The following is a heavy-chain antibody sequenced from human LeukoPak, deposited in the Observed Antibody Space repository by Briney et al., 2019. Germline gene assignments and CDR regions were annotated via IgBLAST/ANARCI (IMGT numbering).Heavy chain of an antibody. Sequence: GGSLRLSCAASGFTFSGYWMLWVRQAPGKGLVWVSRIDNDGSGTTYADFVKGRFTISGDNAKNTLYLQMSSLRGEDTAVYYCARAAYKSSPDYWGQGSLVTVSS. D-gene: IGHD1-14*01. CDR2: IDNDGSGT. CDR1: GFTFSGYW. V-gene: IGHV3-74*01. CDR3: ARAAYKSSPDY. J-gene: IGHJ4*02.